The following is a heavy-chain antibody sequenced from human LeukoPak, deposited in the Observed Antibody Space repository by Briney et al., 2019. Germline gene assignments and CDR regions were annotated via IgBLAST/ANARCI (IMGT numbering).Heavy chain of an antibody. D-gene: IGHD6-19*01. CDR3: ARDHSSGLDAFDI. CDR2: ISSSGEST. V-gene: IGHV3-23*01. CDR1: GFTFSSYG. Sequence: GGSLRLSCAASGFTFSSYGMTWVRQAPGKGLEWVAVISSSGESTYYADSVKGRFTISRDTSKNTLYLQTNSLRAEDTALYYCARDHSSGLDAFDIWGQGTMVTVSS. J-gene: IGHJ3*02.